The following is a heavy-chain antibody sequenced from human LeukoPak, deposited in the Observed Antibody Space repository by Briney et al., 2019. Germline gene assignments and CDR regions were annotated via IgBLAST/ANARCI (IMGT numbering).Heavy chain of an antibody. CDR3: ARDLSGGTFDY. J-gene: IGHJ4*02. CDR2: IHHTGIT. Sequence: PETLSLTCADPAYSLSSSYYWGGTRQAPGKGLEWIGNIHHTGITYYNPSLKSRVTISLDASKIQFSLRMTSVTAADTAVYYCARDLSGGTFDYWGQGTLVTVSS. V-gene: IGHV4-38-2*02. CDR1: AYSLSSSYY. D-gene: IGHD1-1*01.